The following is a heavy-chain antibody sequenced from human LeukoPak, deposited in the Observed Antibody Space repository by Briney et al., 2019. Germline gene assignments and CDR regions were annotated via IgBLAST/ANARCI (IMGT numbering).Heavy chain of an antibody. CDR2: ISSSSNYI. CDR1: GFTFSSYS. Sequence: GGSLRLSCAASGFTFSSYSMNWVRQAPGKGLEWVSSISSSSNYIYYADSVKGRFTISRDNAKNSLYLQMNSLRADDTAVYYCARDHRYCSGGSCYWESYYYYYMDVWGKGTTVTVSS. D-gene: IGHD2-15*01. V-gene: IGHV3-21*01. CDR3: ARDHRYCSGGSCYWESYYYYYMDV. J-gene: IGHJ6*03.